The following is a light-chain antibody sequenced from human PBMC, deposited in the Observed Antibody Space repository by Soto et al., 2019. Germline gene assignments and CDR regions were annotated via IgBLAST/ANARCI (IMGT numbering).Light chain of an antibody. CDR1: SSDIGGYIY. CDR3: SSFSSSTTLYV. V-gene: IGLV2-14*01. Sequence: QSVPAQPASVSGSPGQSITISCTGTSSDIGGYIYVSWYQQHPGKAPKLMIYEGSKRPSGVSNRFSGSKSGNTASLTISGLQAEDEADYYCSSFSSSTTLYVFGTGTKVTVL. J-gene: IGLJ1*01. CDR2: EGS.